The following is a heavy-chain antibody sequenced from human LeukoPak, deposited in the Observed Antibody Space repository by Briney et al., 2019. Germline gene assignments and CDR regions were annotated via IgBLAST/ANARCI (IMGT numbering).Heavy chain of an antibody. CDR1: GFTFSSYA. D-gene: IGHD3-22*01. CDR3: AGHYYDSSGYYLSDAFDI. CDR2: ISGSGGST. J-gene: IGHJ3*02. V-gene: IGHV3-23*01. Sequence: GGSLRLSCAASGFTFSSYAMSWVRQAPGKGLEWVSAISGSGGSTYYADSVKGRFTISRDNSKNTLYLQMNSLRAEDTAVYYCAGHYYDSSGYYLSDAFDIWSQGTMVTVSS.